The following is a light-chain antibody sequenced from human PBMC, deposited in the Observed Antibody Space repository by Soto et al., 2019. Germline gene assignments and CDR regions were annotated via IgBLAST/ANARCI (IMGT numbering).Light chain of an antibody. J-gene: IGKJ5*01. Sequence: EIVLTQSPGTLSLSPGERATLSCRASQSVSSSYLAWYQQKPGQAPRLLIYGASSRVTGIPDRFSGSGSGTDFTLTISRLEPGDFAVYYCQQFDTSPPSTFGQGTRLEIK. V-gene: IGKV3-20*01. CDR2: GAS. CDR3: QQFDTSPPST. CDR1: QSVSSSY.